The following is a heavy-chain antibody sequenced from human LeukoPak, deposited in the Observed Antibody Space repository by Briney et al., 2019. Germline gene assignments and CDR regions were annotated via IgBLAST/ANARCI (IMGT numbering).Heavy chain of an antibody. CDR2: IYYSGST. J-gene: IGHJ5*02. Sequence: PSETLSLTCTVSGGSISSGDYYWRWIRQPPGEGLEWIGYIYYSGSTYYNPSLKSRVTISVDTSKNQFSLKLSSVTAADTAVYYCARRDSSGYLNWFDPWGQGTLVTVSS. CDR1: GGSISSGDYY. V-gene: IGHV4-30-4*01. D-gene: IGHD3-22*01. CDR3: ARRDSSGYLNWFDP.